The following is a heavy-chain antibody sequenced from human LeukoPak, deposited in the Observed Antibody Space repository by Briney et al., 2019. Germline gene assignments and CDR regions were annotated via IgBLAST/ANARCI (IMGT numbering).Heavy chain of an antibody. Sequence: GGSLRLSCAASGFTFSSYNMHWVRQAPWKGLEWVGNIKQDGSEKYYVDSVKGRFTISRDNAKNSLYLQMNSLRAEDTAVYYCAREPGDYYDSSGDFDYWGQGTLVTVSS. D-gene: IGHD3-22*01. CDR1: GFTFSSYN. J-gene: IGHJ4*02. CDR2: IKQDGSEK. V-gene: IGHV3-7*01. CDR3: AREPGDYYDSSGDFDY.